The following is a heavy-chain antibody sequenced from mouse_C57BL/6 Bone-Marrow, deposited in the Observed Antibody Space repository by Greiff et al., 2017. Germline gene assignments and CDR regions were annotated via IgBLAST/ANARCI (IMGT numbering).Heavy chain of an antibody. CDR2: IYPRSGNT. CDR3: ARWGWAWFAD. D-gene: IGHD1-1*02. J-gene: IGHJ3*01. Sequence: QVQLQQSGAELARPGASVKLSCKASGYTFTSYGISWVKQRTGQGLEWIGEIYPRSGNTYYNEKFKGKATLTADKSSSTAYMELSGLTSEDSAVYFCARWGWAWFADWGQGTLVTVSA. V-gene: IGHV1-81*01. CDR1: GYTFTSYG.